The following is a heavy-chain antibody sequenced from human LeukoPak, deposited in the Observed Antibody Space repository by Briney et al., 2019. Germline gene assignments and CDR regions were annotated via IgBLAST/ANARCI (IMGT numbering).Heavy chain of an antibody. CDR3: TTESSGRQDRVATIYWGY. Sequence: GGSLRLSCAASGFTFSSYAMSWVRQAPGKGLEWVGRIKSKTDGATTDYAAPVKGRFTISRDDSKNTLYLQMNSLKTEDTAVYYCTTESSGRQDRVATIYWGYWGQGTLVTVSS. CDR2: IKSKTDGATT. J-gene: IGHJ4*02. V-gene: IGHV3-15*01. D-gene: IGHD5-12*01. CDR1: GFTFSSYA.